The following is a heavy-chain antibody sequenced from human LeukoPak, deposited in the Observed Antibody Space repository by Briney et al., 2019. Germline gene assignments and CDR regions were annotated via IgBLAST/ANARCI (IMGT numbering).Heavy chain of an antibody. J-gene: IGHJ5*02. CDR3: ARVPVGQYSYDS. CDR2: ISSSSSYV. V-gene: IGHV3-21*01. CDR1: GFTFSSYN. Sequence: GGSLRLSCAASGFTFSSYNMNWVRQAPGKGLEWVSSISSSSSYVYYADSVKGRFTISRDNAKNTLYLQMNTLRAEDTAVYYCARVPVGQYSYDSWGQGSLVTVSS. D-gene: IGHD5-18*01.